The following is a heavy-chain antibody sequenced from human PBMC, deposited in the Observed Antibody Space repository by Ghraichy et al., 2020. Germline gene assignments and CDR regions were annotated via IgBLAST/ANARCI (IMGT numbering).Heavy chain of an antibody. CDR1: GGTFSSYA. Sequence: SVKVSRKASGGTFSSYAISWVRQAPGQGLEWMGGIIPIFGTANYAQKFQGRVTITTDESTSTAYMELSSLRSEDTAVYYCAREEVAGPGGGAFDIWGQGTMVTVSS. CDR2: IIPIFGTA. D-gene: IGHD6-19*01. CDR3: AREEVAGPGGGAFDI. V-gene: IGHV1-69*05. J-gene: IGHJ3*02.